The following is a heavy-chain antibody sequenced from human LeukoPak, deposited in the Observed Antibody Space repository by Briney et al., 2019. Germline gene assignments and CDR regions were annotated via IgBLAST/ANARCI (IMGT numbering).Heavy chain of an antibody. Sequence: GGSLRLSCAASGFTFSTYSMNWVRQAPGKGLEWASSISSSSSYIYYADSVKGRFTISRDNAKNSLYLQMNSLRAEDTAVYYCARGVAGKHYWGQGPWSSSPQ. D-gene: IGHD6-19*01. CDR1: GFTFSTYS. CDR2: ISSSSSYI. CDR3: ARGVAGKHY. V-gene: IGHV3-21*01. J-gene: IGHJ4*02.